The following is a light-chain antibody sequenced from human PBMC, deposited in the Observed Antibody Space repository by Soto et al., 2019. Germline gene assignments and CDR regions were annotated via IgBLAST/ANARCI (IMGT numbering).Light chain of an antibody. CDR1: NIASQS. CDR2: DDS. CDR3: QVWDGTSDHYV. V-gene: IGLV3-21*02. J-gene: IGLJ1*01. Sequence: SYELTQPPSVSVAPGQTVRITCGGVNIASQSVHWYQQKPGQAPLLVVYDDSDRPSGIPERFSGSNSGNTSTLTIGRVEVGDEADYYCQVWDGTSDHYVFGTGTKLTVL.